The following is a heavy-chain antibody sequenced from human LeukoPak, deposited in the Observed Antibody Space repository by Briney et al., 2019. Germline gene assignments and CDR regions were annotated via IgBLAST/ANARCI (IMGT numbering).Heavy chain of an antibody. V-gene: IGHV3-23*01. CDR2: ISGTGDVS. Sequence: PGGSLRLSCAASGFTFSDYSMRWVRQAPGKGLEWVSSISGTGDVSKYADSVKGRFTISRDNSKNTLYLQVNSLRAEETAVYYCAKAFVPYYYGMDVWGRGTTVTVS. CDR1: GFTFSDYS. J-gene: IGHJ6*02. CDR3: AKAFVPYYYGMDV. D-gene: IGHD2/OR15-2a*01.